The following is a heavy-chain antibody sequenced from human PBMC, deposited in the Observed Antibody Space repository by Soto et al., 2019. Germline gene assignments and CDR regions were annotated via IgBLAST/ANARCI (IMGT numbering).Heavy chain of an antibody. Sequence: GGSLRLSCAASGFTFSDYYMSWIRQAPGKGLEWVSYISSSGSTIYYADSVKGRFTISRDNAKNSLYLQMNSLRAEDTAVYYCARDAVYCSSTSCPPWQPVDYWGQGTLVTVSS. CDR1: GFTFSDYY. D-gene: IGHD2-2*01. CDR2: ISSSGSTI. J-gene: IGHJ4*02. CDR3: ARDAVYCSSTSCPPWQPVDY. V-gene: IGHV3-11*01.